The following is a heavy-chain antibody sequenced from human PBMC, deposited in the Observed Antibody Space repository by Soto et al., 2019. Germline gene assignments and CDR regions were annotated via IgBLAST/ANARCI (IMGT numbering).Heavy chain of an antibody. J-gene: IGHJ4*02. CDR3: ARAAPLYCSGGSCYSGRDL. Sequence: PSETLSLTCTVSGGSISSSSYYWSWIRQPPGKGLEWIGEINHSGSTNYNPSLKSRVTISVDTSKNQFSLKLSSVTAADTAVYYCARAAPLYCSGGSCYSGRDLWGQGTRVSVAS. V-gene: IGHV4-39*07. CDR2: INHSGST. D-gene: IGHD2-15*01. CDR1: GGSISSSSYY.